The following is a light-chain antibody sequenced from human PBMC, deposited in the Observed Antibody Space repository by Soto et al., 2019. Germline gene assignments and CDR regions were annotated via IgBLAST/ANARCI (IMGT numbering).Light chain of an antibody. Sequence: QPALTQPASMSGSPGQSITISCTGTSSDVGGYNFVSWYQQHPGKAPKLMIYHVTNRPSGVSSRFSGSKSGNTASLTISGLQAEDEADYYCSSYTSNITPYVFGTGTKVTVL. CDR2: HVT. CDR1: SSDVGGYNF. CDR3: SSYTSNITPYV. V-gene: IGLV2-14*01. J-gene: IGLJ1*01.